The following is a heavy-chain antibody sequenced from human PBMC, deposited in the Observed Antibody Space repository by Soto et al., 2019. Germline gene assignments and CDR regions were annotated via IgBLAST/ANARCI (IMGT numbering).Heavy chain of an antibody. D-gene: IGHD3-10*01. CDR1: GGTFSGYY. CDR2: INHSGTT. Sequence: PSETLSLTCAVYGGTFSGYYWSWIRQPPGRGLEWIGEINHSGTTNNNPSLKSRVTISVDTSKNQYALKVSSVPAADTAVYYCARRKSGGSEHYYNSGFDPWGQGTLVTVSS. J-gene: IGHJ5*02. V-gene: IGHV4-34*01. CDR3: ARRKSGGSEHYYNSGFDP.